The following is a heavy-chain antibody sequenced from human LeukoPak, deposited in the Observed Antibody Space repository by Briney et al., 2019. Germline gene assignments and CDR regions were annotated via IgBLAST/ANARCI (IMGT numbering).Heavy chain of an antibody. Sequence: PGGSLRLSCTASGFTVSSNYMSWVRQAPGQGLEWASVIYSGGSTYYADSVKGRFTISRDNSENTLYLQMNSLRAEDTAVYYCAKDFGLRYFDWLFDYWGQGTLVTVSS. D-gene: IGHD3-9*01. CDR1: GFTVSSNY. CDR3: AKDFGLRYFDWLFDY. J-gene: IGHJ4*02. V-gene: IGHV3-53*01. CDR2: IYSGGST.